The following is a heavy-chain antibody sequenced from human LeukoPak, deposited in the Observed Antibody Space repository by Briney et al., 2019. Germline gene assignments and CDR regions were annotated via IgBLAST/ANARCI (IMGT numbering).Heavy chain of an antibody. D-gene: IGHD3-16*01. CDR1: GGSVSSESYH. V-gene: IGHV4-61*01. CDR3: ARGVGGVREGFDI. CDR2: IFNSGSS. J-gene: IGHJ3*02. Sequence: SETLSLTCTVSGGSVSSESYHWSWMRQTPGKGREWIAYIFNSGSSNYNPSLKSRVTISVDTSKNQFSLKLNSVTAADTAQYHCARGVGGVREGFDIWGQGTMVTVSS.